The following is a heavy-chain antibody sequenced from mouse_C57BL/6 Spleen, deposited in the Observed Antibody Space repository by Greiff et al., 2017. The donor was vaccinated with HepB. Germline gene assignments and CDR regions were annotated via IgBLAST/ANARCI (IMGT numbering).Heavy chain of an antibody. Sequence: EVHLVESGGGLVKPGGSLKLSCAASGFTFSDYGMHWVRQAPEKGLEWVAYISSGSSTIYYADTVKGRFTISRDNAKNTLFLQRTSLRSEDTAMYYGARPLINTVVAAEYFDVWGTGTTVTVSS. CDR1: GFTFSDYG. CDR3: ARPLINTVVAAEYFDV. V-gene: IGHV5-17*01. D-gene: IGHD1-1*01. CDR2: ISSGSSTI. J-gene: IGHJ1*03.